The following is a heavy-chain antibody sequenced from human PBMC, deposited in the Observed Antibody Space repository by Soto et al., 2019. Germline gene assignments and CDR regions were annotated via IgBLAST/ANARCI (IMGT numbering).Heavy chain of an antibody. CDR3: ARSPVLLWFGESGTDAFDI. D-gene: IGHD3-10*01. CDR2: INHSGST. V-gene: IGHV4-34*01. J-gene: IGHJ3*02. Sequence: SETLSLTCAVYGGSFSGYYWSWIRQPPGKGLEWIGEINHSGSTNYNPSQKRQVNKSEDTSKKQKSKKQSTVTAADTAVYYCARSPVLLWFGESGTDAFDIWGQGTMVT. CDR1: GGSFSGYY.